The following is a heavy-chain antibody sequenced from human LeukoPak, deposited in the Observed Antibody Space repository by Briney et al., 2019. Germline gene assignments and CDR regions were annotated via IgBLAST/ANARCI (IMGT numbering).Heavy chain of an antibody. V-gene: IGHV3-7*05. CDR1: GFTFSSYA. CDR2: INQDGSEI. Sequence: GGSLRLSCAASGFTFSSYAMHWVRQAPGKGLEWVASINQDGSEINYVDSVEGRFTISRDNAKNSLYLQMNSLRAEDTAVYYCARNRAAHDYWGQGTLVTVSS. D-gene: IGHD1-14*01. CDR3: ARNRAAHDY. J-gene: IGHJ4*02.